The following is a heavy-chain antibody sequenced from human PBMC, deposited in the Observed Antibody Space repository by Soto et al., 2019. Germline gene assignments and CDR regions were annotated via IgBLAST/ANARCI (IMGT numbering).Heavy chain of an antibody. CDR3: TASYGSWFDP. J-gene: IGHJ5*02. Sequence: EVQLVESGGGLVKPGGSLRLSCAASGFIFSNAWMSWVRKAPGKGLEWVGRIKSKTDGGTTDYAAPVKGRFTISRDDSTNTLYLDMNSLKTEDTAVYYCTASYGSWFDPWGQGTLVTVSS. CDR2: IKSKTDGGTT. D-gene: IGHD4-17*01. V-gene: IGHV3-15*01. CDR1: GFIFSNAW.